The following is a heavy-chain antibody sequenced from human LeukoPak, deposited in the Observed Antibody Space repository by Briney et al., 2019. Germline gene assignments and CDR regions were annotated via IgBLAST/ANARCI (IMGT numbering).Heavy chain of an antibody. J-gene: IGHJ4*02. CDR2: INHSGST. CDR1: GGSFSGYY. Sequence: SETLSLTCAVYGGSFSGYYWSWIRQPPGKGLEWIGEINHSGSTNYNPSLKSRVTISVDTSENQFSLKLSSVTAADTAVYYCARGRTGWYFDYWGQGTLVTVSS. D-gene: IGHD6-19*01. V-gene: IGHV4-34*01. CDR3: ARGRTGWYFDY.